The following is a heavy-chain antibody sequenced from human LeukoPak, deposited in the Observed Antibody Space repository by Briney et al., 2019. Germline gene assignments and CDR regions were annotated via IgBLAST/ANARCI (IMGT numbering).Heavy chain of an antibody. CDR1: GFTFSNSW. Sequence: GGPLRLSCAASGFTFSNSWMSWVRQAPERGLEWVSVIYSGGSTYYADSVKGRFTISRDNAKNFLYLQMNSLRAEDTAVYYCARTYYDILTGYNPYFDYWGQGILVTVSS. D-gene: IGHD3-9*01. J-gene: IGHJ4*02. CDR3: ARTYYDILTGYNPYFDY. CDR2: IYSGGST. V-gene: IGHV3-66*01.